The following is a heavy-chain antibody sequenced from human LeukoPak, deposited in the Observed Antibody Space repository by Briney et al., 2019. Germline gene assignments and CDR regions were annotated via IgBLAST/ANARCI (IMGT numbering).Heavy chain of an antibody. V-gene: IGHV3-74*01. CDR2: INSDGSST. CDR3: ARDRDSTIFDY. J-gene: IGHJ4*02. CDR1: GFTFSSYW. D-gene: IGHD1-26*01. Sequence: GGSLRLSCAASGFTFSSYWMHWVRQAPGRGLVWVSRINSDGSSTSYADSVKGRFTISRDNAKNTLYLQMNSLRAEDTAVYYCARDRDSTIFDYWGQGTLVTVSS.